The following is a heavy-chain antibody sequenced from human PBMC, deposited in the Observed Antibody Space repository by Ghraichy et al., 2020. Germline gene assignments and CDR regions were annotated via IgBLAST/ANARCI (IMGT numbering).Heavy chain of an antibody. CDR1: GGSISSYY. D-gene: IGHD3-22*01. J-gene: IGHJ4*02. CDR3: ARETYDSSGYSFDY. V-gene: IGHV4-59*01. Sequence: GSLRLSCTVSGGSISSYYWSWIRQPPGKGLEWIGYIHYSGSTNYNPSLKSRVTISVDTSKNQFSLKLSSLTAAVTAVYYCARETYDSSGYSFDYWGQGTLVTVSS. CDR2: IHYSGST.